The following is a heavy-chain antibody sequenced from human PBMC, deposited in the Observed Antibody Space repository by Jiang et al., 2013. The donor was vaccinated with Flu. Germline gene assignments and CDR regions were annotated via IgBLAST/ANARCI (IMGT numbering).Heavy chain of an antibody. Sequence: SGAEVKKPGSSVKVSCKASGGTFRRYAISWVRQAPGQGLEWMGGSSPIFGTANYAQRFQGRVTITADNSTSTAYMDLSSLRSEDTAVYYCARDHGGCMDYWGQGTLVTVSS. D-gene: IGHD2-15*01. J-gene: IGHJ4*02. V-gene: IGHV1-69*06. CDR3: ARDHGGCMDY. CDR1: GGTFRRYA. CDR2: SSPIFGTA.